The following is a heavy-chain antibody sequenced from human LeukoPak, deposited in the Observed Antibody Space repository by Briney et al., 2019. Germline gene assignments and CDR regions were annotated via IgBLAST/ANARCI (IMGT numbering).Heavy chain of an antibody. J-gene: IGHJ5*02. V-gene: IGHV4-34*01. CDR2: INLSGST. D-gene: IGHD2-2*01. CDR1: GGSFSGYH. Sequence: PSETLSLTCAVYGGSFSGYHWSWIRQPPGKGVGGIGEINLSGSTNYNPSLKSRVTISVDTSKNQFSLKLSSVTAADTAVYYCARGPIVVVPAARRNWFDPWGQGTLVTVSS. CDR3: ARGPIVVVPAARRNWFDP.